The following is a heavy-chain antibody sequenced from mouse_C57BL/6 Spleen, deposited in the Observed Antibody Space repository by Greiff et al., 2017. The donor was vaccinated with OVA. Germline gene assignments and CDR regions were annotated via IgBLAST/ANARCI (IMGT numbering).Heavy chain of an antibody. CDR3: ASRGDFDV. CDR1: GYTFTDYY. CDR2: INPNNGRT. Sequence: VQLQQSGPELVKPGASVKISCKASGYTFTDYYMNWVKQSHGKSLEWIGDINPNNGRTSYNQKFKGKATLTVDKSSSTAYMELRSLTSEDSAVYYCASRGDFDVWGTGTTVTVSS. V-gene: IGHV1-26*01. J-gene: IGHJ1*03.